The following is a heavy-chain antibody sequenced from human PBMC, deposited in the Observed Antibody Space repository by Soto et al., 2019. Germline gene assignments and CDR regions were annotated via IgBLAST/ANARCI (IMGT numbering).Heavy chain of an antibody. D-gene: IGHD5-12*01. Sequence: PGGSLRLSCAASGFTFDDYAMHWVRQAPGKGLEWVSGISWNSGSIGYADSVKGRFTISRDNAKNSLYLQMNSLRAEDTALYYCVIDGYDIQHFLHSCPAPRATDL. J-gene: IGHJ2*01. CDR1: GFTFDDYA. V-gene: IGHV3-9*01. CDR3: VIDGYDIQHFLHSCPAPRATDL. CDR2: ISWNSGSI.